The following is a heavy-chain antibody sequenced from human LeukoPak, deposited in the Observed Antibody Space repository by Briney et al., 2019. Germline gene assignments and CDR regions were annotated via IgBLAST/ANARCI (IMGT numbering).Heavy chain of an antibody. CDR3: ARDRYDSSGYYPRPGDY. CDR2: IIPIFGTA. V-gene: IGHV1-69*05. D-gene: IGHD3-22*01. J-gene: IGHJ4*02. Sequence: SVKVSCKASGGTFSSYAISWVRQAPGQGLEWMGRIIPIFGTANYAQKFQGRVTITTDESTSTAYMELSSLRSEDTAVYYCARDRYDSSGYYPRPGDYWGQGTLATVSS. CDR1: GGTFSSYA.